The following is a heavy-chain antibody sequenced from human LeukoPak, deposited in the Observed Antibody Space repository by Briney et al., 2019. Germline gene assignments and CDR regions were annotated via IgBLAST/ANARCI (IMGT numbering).Heavy chain of an antibody. CDR3: AREAYYGSGRSRQPSPV. Sequence: GTSLRLSCAASGFTFSSYAMYWVRQAPGKGLEWVALISKDGSNEGHADSVKGRFTISRDNSKDTLYLQMSSLRVEDTAVYYCAREAYYGSGRSRQPSPVWGQGTLVTVSS. D-gene: IGHD3-10*01. CDR1: GFTFSSYA. CDR2: ISKDGSNE. J-gene: IGHJ4*02. V-gene: IGHV3-30*15.